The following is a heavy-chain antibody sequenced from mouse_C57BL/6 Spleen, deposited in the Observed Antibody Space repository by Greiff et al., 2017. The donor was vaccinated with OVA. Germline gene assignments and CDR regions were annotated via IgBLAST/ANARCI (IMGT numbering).Heavy chain of an antibody. CDR2: INPSSGYT. Sequence: QVQLQQSGAELAKPGASVKLSCKASGYTFTSYWMHWVKQRPGQGLEWIGYINPSSGYTKYNQKFKDKATLTADKSSSTAYMQLSSLTYEDSAVYYCARVSIYDGYYIYGFAYWGQETLVTVSA. D-gene: IGHD2-3*01. CDR3: ARVSIYDGYYIYGFAY. V-gene: IGHV1-7*01. CDR1: GYTFTSYW. J-gene: IGHJ3*01.